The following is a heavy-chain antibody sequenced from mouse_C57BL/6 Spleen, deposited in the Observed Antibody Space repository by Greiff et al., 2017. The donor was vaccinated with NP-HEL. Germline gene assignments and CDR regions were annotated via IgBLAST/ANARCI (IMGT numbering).Heavy chain of an antibody. J-gene: IGHJ3*01. CDR2: IYPSDSET. Sequence: VQLQQPGAELVRPGSSVKLSCKASGYTFTSYWMDWVKQRPGQGLEWIGNIYPSDSETHYNQKFKDKATLTVDKSSSTAYMQLSSLTSEDSAVYYCARRDDGSSYEAWFAYWGQGTRVTVSA. CDR3: ARRDDGSSYEAWFAY. CDR1: GYTFTSYW. D-gene: IGHD1-1*01. V-gene: IGHV1-61*01.